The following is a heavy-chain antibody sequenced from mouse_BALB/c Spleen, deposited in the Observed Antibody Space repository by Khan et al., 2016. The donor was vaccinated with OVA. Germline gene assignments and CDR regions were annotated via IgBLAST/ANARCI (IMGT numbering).Heavy chain of an antibody. V-gene: IGHV1-20*02. CDR1: GYSFTGYF. CDR2: INPYNGDT. CDR3: AREEYGNSYYFDY. D-gene: IGHD2-10*02. Sequence: EVQLQESGPELVKPGASVKISCKASGYSFTGYFMNWVMQSHGKSLEWIGRINPYNGDTFYNQKFKGKATLTVDKSSSTAHMELRSLASEDSAVYYSAREEYGNSYYFDYWGQGTTLTVSS. J-gene: IGHJ2*01.